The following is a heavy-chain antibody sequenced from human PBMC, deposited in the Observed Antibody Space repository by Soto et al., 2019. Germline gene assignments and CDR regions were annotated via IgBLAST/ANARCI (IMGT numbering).Heavy chain of an antibody. CDR3: AKLDIGYSSGWPDY. D-gene: IGHD6-19*01. V-gene: IGHV3-23*01. J-gene: IGHJ4*02. CDR2: ISGSGGST. CDR1: GFTFSSYA. Sequence: VGSLRLSCAASGFTFSSYAMSWVRQAPGKGLEWVSAISGSGGSTYYADSVKGRFTISRDNSKNTLYLQMNSLRAEDTAVYYCAKLDIGYSSGWPDYWGQGTLVTVSS.